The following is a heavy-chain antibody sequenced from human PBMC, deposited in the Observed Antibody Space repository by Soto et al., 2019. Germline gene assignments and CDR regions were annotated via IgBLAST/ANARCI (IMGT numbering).Heavy chain of an antibody. J-gene: IGHJ6*03. V-gene: IGHV4-59*01. Sequence: SETLSLTCTVSGGSISTYYWSWIRQPPGKGLEWIGYIYYSGSTNYNPSLKSRVTISVDTSKNQFSLKLSSVTAADTAVYFCARLTYSTTWGTYYYYYMDVWGKGTTVTV. D-gene: IGHD6-13*01. CDR2: IYYSGST. CDR3: ARLTYSTTWGTYYYYYMDV. CDR1: GGSISTYY.